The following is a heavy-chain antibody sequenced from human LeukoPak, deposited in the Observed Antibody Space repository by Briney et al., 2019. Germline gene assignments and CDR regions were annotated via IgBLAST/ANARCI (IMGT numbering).Heavy chain of an antibody. CDR1: GFTFSNYA. CDR3: ARQWLVNG. V-gene: IGHV3-23*01. D-gene: IGHD6-19*01. CDR2: ISESGDTT. Sequence: GGSLRLSCAASGFTFSNYAMNWVRQAPGKGLEWVSSISESGDTTDYADSVKGRFTISRDNFKNTLYLQMNSLRAEDTAVYYCARQWLVNGWGQGTLVTVSS. J-gene: IGHJ4*02.